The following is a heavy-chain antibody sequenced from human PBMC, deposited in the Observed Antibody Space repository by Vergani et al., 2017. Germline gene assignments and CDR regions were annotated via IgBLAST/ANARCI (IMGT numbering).Heavy chain of an antibody. CDR2: IYYSGST. D-gene: IGHD6-19*01. CDR1: GGSISSYY. CDR3: ARDYNGWSYFVY. V-gene: IGHV4-59*01. Sequence: QVQLQESGPGLVKPSETLSLTCTVSGGSISSYYWSWIRQPPGKGLEWIGYIYYSGSTNFAPSLKSRVTRAVDTSKNQFSLKVSSVTAADTAVYYCARDYNGWSYFVYWGQGTLVTVSS. J-gene: IGHJ4*02.